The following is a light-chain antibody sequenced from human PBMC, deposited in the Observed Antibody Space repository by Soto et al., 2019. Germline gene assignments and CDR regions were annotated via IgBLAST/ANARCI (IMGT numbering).Light chain of an antibody. CDR2: GNS. J-gene: IGLJ2*01. CDR1: SSNIGGGYD. Sequence: QSVLTQPPSVSGAPGQRVTISCTGSSSNIGGGYDVHWYQQLPGTAPKLLIYGNSNRPSGVPDRFSGSKSGTSASLAITGLQAADEADDYCQSYDSSRSGVVFGGGTKLTVL. CDR3: QSYDSSRSGVV. V-gene: IGLV1-40*01.